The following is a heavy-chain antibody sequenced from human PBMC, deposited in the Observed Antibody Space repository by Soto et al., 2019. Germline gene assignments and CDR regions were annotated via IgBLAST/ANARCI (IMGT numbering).Heavy chain of an antibody. CDR2: ISSTGALM. D-gene: IGHD6-19*01. CDR3: ARDSRSRGITVAGRIDY. CDR1: GFIFSQYS. J-gene: IGHJ4*02. Sequence: GGSLRLSCAASGFIFSQYSMNWVRQAPGKGLEWVSSISSTGALMYYADSVKGRFTISRDDADNSLYLQMNSLRVEDTAVYYCARDSRSRGITVAGRIDYWGQGDLVPVSS. V-gene: IGHV3-21*01.